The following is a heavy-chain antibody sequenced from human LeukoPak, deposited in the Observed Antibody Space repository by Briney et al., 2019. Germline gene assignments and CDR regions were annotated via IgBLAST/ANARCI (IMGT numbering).Heavy chain of an antibody. Sequence: GGSLRLSYAASGFTFSNFAMNWVRQAPGKGLEWVSYISSSGSTIYYADSVKGRFTISRDNAKNSLYLQMNSLRAEDTAVYYCAELGITMIGGVWGKGTTVTISS. CDR1: GFTFSNFA. J-gene: IGHJ6*04. CDR3: AELGITMIGGV. D-gene: IGHD3-10*02. CDR2: ISSSGSTI. V-gene: IGHV3-48*03.